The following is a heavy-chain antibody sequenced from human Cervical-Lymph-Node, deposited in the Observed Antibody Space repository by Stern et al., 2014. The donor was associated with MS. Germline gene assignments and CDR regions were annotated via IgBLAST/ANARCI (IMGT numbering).Heavy chain of an antibody. CDR3: AKDQGYCSGGSCYQWDY. Sequence: VQLVESGGGVVQPGRSLRLSCAASGFTFSSYGMHWVRQAPGKGLEWGAVISYDGSNKYYADSVKGRFTISRDNSKNTLYLQMNSLRAEDTAVYYCAKDQGYCSGGSCYQWDYWGQGTLVTVSS. J-gene: IGHJ4*02. CDR2: ISYDGSNK. V-gene: IGHV3-30*18. CDR1: GFTFSSYG. D-gene: IGHD2-15*01.